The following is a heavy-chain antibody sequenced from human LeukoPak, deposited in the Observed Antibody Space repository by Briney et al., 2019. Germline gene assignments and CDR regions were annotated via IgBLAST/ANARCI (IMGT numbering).Heavy chain of an antibody. V-gene: IGHV1-69*13. J-gene: IGHJ4*02. CDR2: IIPIFGTA. CDR3: ASGLKYDFWSGNKFDY. D-gene: IGHD3-3*01. CDR1: GGTFSSYA. Sequence: SVKVSCKASGGTFSSYAISWVRQAPGQGLEWMGGIIPIFGTANYAQKFQGRVTITADESTSTAYMELSSLRSEDTAVYYCASGLKYDFWSGNKFDYWGQGTLVTVSS.